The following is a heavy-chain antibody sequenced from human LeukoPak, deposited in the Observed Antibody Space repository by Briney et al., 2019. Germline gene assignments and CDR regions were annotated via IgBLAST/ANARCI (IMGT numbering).Heavy chain of an antibody. Sequence: PGRSLRLSCAASGFTFSSYAMHWVRQAPGKGLEWVANINQDGTDKYYVDSVKGRFTISRDNAKNSLYLQMNSLRAEDTAVYYCAREIVGTHKSRFDPWGQGTLVTVSS. CDR2: INQDGTDK. D-gene: IGHD1-26*01. CDR3: AREIVGTHKSRFDP. V-gene: IGHV3-7*03. J-gene: IGHJ5*02. CDR1: GFTFSSYA.